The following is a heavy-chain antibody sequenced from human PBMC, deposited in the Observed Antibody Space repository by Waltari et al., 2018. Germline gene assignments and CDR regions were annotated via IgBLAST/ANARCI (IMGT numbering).Heavy chain of an antibody. CDR2: IYTSGST. CDR3: ARDIAAALYYYGMDV. Sequence: QVQLQESGPGLVKPSETLSLTCTVSGGSISSYSWSWIRQPAGKGLEWIGRIYTSGSTNYNPALKSRVTMSVDTSKNQFSLKLSSVTAADTAVYYCARDIAAALYYYGMDVWGQGTTVTVSS. CDR1: GGSISSYS. J-gene: IGHJ6*02. V-gene: IGHV4-4*07. D-gene: IGHD6-13*01.